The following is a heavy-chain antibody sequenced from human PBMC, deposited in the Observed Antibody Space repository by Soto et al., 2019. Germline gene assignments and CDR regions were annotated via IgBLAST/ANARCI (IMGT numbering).Heavy chain of an antibody. J-gene: IGHJ5*02. CDR1: GGTFSTYT. V-gene: IGHV1-69*08. Sequence: QVQLVQSGAEVKKPGSSVKVSCKASGGTFSTYTITWVRQAPGQGLEWMGRIIPIIGIINNAQNFQGRVTISADKFTGTAYMELTGLRSDDTAVYYCAGDPDSHYNDSHASSYPWGQGTLVTVSS. CDR3: AGDPDSHYNDSHASSYP. D-gene: IGHD4-4*01. CDR2: IIPIIGII.